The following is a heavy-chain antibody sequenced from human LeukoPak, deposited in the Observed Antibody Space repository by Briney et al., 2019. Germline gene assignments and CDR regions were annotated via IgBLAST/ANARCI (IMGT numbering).Heavy chain of an antibody. CDR3: ARGPTVRDKDV. D-gene: IGHD4-11*01. CDR2: IYYSEST. Sequence: SETLSLTCTVPGGSISSYYWSWIRQPPGKGLEWIGYIYYSESTNYNPSLKSRVTISVDTSKNQFSLKLNSVTAADTAVYYCARGPTVRDKDVWGKGTTVTVSS. V-gene: IGHV4-59*01. CDR1: GGSISSYY. J-gene: IGHJ6*03.